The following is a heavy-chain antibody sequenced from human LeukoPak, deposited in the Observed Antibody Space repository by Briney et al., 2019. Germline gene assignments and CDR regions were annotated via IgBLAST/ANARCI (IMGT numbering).Heavy chain of an antibody. V-gene: IGHV4-38-2*02. CDR3: AREKNWNYVDY. J-gene: IGHJ4*02. CDR2: IYHSGST. CDR1: GYSISSGYY. D-gene: IGHD1-7*01. Sequence: SETLSLTCTVSGYSISSGYYWGWIRQPPGKGLEWIGSIYHSGSTYYNPSLKSRVTISVDTSKNQFSLMLNSVTAADTAVYYCAREKNWNYVDYWGQGTLVTVSS.